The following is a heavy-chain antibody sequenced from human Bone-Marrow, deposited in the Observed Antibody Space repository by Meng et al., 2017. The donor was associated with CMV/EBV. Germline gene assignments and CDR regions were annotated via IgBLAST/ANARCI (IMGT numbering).Heavy chain of an antibody. J-gene: IGHJ4*02. CDR1: GFTFSSYA. CDR2: ISGSGGST. V-gene: IGHV3-23*01. CDR3: ARGTRGVEWLY. Sequence: GESLKISCAASGFTFSSYAISWVRQAPGKGLEWVSTISGSGGSTYYADSVKGRFTISRDNAKNSLYLQMNSLRAEDTALYYCARGTRGVEWLYWGQGTLVTVSS. D-gene: IGHD3-3*01.